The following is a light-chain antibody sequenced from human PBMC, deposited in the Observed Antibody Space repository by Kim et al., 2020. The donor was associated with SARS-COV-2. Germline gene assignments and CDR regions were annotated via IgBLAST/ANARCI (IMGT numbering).Light chain of an antibody. CDR3: QEYGTSPTGS. V-gene: IGKV3-20*01. CDR1: QGVSTNN. J-gene: IGKJ2*04. CDR2: GTS. Sequence: PGERPTTSSRARQGVSTNNFGWYQQMPGQAPRLLNYGTSTRATGIPDRFRGSGSGTNITLSISRLEPEDFAVYYCQEYGTSPTGSFGQGTKLEI.